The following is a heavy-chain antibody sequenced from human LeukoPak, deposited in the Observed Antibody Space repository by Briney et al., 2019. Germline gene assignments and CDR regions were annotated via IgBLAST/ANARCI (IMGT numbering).Heavy chain of an antibody. D-gene: IGHD5-12*01. V-gene: IGHV3-23*01. Sequence: GGSLRLSCAASGFTFSSYWMHWVRQAPGKGLEWVSAISGSGGSTYYADSVKGRFTISRDNSKNTLYLQMNSLRAEDTAVYYCAILDGYNFDYWGQGTLVTVSS. CDR3: AILDGYNFDY. CDR2: ISGSGGST. J-gene: IGHJ4*02. CDR1: GFTFSSYW.